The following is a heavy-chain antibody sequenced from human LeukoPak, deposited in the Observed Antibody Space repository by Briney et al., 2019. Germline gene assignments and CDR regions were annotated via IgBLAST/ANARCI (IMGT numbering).Heavy chain of an antibody. CDR1: GGSISSSSYY. V-gene: IGHV4-39*01. Sequence: SETLSLTCTVSGGSISSSSYYWGWIRHPPGKGLEWSGGIYYSGSTYYNPSLKSRVTISVDTSKNQFSLKLSSVTAADTAVYYCARHWSIVGATSWYFDYWGQGTLVTVSS. CDR2: IYYSGST. J-gene: IGHJ4*02. D-gene: IGHD1-26*01. CDR3: ARHWSIVGATSWYFDY.